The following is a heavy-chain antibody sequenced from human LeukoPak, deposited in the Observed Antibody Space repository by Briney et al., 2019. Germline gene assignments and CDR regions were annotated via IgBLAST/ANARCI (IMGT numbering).Heavy chain of an antibody. V-gene: IGHV4-39*07. CDR1: GGSISSTNYY. J-gene: IGHJ1*01. CDR3: ATPGAAARDEYFQY. CDR2: IYYTGTT. D-gene: IGHD2-2*01. Sequence: SETLSLTCTVSGGSISSTNYYWAWIRQPPGRGLEWIGSIYYTGTTFDNPSLKSRVTLSVDTSKNQFSLRLTSVTAADTAFYYCATPGAAARDEYFQYWSQGTLVTVSS.